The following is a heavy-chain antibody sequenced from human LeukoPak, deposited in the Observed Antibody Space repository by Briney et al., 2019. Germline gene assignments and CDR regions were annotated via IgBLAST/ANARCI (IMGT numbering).Heavy chain of an antibody. V-gene: IGHV1-69*04. J-gene: IGHJ6*02. CDR1: SGTFSSYA. CDR2: IIPILGIA. Sequence: SVKVSCKASSGTFSSYAISWVRQAPGQGLEWMGRIIPILGIANYAQKFQGRVTITADKSTSTAYMELSSLRSEDTAVYYCARGPRDYYYYGMDVWGQGATVTVSS. CDR3: ARGPRDYYYYGMDV.